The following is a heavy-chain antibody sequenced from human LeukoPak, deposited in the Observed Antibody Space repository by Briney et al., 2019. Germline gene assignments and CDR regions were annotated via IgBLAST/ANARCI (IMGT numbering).Heavy chain of an antibody. CDR3: ARAGVVAAKYYFDY. V-gene: IGHV4-4*07. D-gene: IGHD2-15*01. J-gene: IGHJ4*02. Sequence: SETLSLTCTVSGGSISSYYWSWIRQPAGKGLEWIGRIYSSGSTNYNPSLKSRVTMSADTSKNRFSLKLSSVTAADTAVYYCARAGVVAAKYYFDYWGQGTLVTVSS. CDR2: IYSSGST. CDR1: GGSISSYY.